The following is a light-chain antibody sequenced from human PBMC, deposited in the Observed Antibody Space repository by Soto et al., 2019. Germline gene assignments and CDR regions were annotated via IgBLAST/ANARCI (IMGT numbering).Light chain of an antibody. J-gene: IGLJ1*01. CDR3: SSYKSGSTLYV. CDR1: SSDVGSYNY. Sequence: QSVLTQPASVSGSPGQSITISCTGTSSDVGSYNYVSWYQHHPGKAPRLMIYASSNRPSGVSHRFSGSRSGNTASLTISGLQAEDEADYYCSSYKSGSTLYVFGTGTKSPS. CDR2: ASS. V-gene: IGLV2-14*01.